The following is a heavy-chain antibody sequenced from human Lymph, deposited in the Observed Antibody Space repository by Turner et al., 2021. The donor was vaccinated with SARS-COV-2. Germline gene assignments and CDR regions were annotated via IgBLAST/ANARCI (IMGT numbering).Heavy chain of an antibody. Sequence: EVQLVESGGGLVQPGVSLRLSCAASGFTFSSYAMHWVRQAPGKGLEYVSAISSEGVSTYYANSVKGRFTISRDNSKNTLYLQMGSLRAEDMAVYYCARDWRAGNYWGQGTLVTVSS. CDR3: ARDWRAGNY. V-gene: IGHV3-64*01. D-gene: IGHD3-3*01. CDR1: GFTFSSYA. J-gene: IGHJ4*02. CDR2: ISSEGVST.